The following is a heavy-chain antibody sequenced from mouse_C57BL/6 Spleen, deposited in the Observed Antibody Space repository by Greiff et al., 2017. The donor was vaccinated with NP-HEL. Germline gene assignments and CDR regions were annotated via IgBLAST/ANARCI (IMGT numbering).Heavy chain of an antibody. V-gene: IGHV14-4*01. CDR2: IDPENGDT. D-gene: IGHD1-1*01. CDR3: TTSYGYAMDY. J-gene: IGHJ4*01. CDR1: GFNIKDDY. Sequence: EVKLVESGAELVRPGASVKLSCTASGFNIKDDYMHWVKQRPEQGLEWIGWIDPENGDTEYASKFQGKATITADTSSNTAYLQLSSLTSEDTAVYYCTTSYGYAMDYWGQGTSVTVSS.